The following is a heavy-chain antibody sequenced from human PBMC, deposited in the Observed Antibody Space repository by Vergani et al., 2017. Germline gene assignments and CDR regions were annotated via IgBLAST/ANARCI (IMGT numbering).Heavy chain of an antibody. D-gene: IGHD2-21*02. CDR3: ARGGLARPLLGLKDY. CDR2: INHSGST. V-gene: IGHV4-34*01. J-gene: IGHJ4*02. CDR1: GGSFSGYY. Sequence: QVQLQQWGAGLLKPSETLSLTCAVSGGSFSGYYWSWIRQHPGKGLEWMGEINHSGSTNYNPSLKSRVTISVDTSKNQFSLKLSSVTAADTAVSYCARGGLARPLLGLKDYGGQGTLVTGSS.